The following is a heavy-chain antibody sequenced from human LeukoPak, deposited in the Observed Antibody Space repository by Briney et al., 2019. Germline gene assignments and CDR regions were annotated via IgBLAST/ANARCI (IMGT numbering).Heavy chain of an antibody. CDR2: INHSGST. V-gene: IGHV4-34*01. D-gene: IGHD6-13*01. J-gene: IGHJ6*02. CDR1: GGSFSGYY. Sequence: PSETLSLTCAVYGGSFSGYYWSWIRQPPGKGQEWIGEINHSGSTNYNPSLKSRVTISVDTSKNQFSLKLSSVTAADTAVYYCARGSKGRDSSSWSYPYYYYYYGMDVWGQGTTVTVSS. CDR3: ARGSKGRDSSSWSYPYYYYYYGMDV.